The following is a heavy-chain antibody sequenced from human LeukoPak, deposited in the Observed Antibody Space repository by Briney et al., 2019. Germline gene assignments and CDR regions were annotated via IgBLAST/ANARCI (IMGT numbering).Heavy chain of an antibody. CDR2: ISAYNGGT. CDR1: GYTFTSYY. Sequence: ASVKVSCKASGYTFTSYYMHWVRQAPGQGLEWVGWISAYNGGTNYAQKFQGRVTMTIDTSTTTAYMDLTSLTFDDTAMYYCAKGGAMVATIDYWGQGTLVTVSS. J-gene: IGHJ4*02. V-gene: IGHV1-18*04. CDR3: AKGGAMVATIDY. D-gene: IGHD5-18*01.